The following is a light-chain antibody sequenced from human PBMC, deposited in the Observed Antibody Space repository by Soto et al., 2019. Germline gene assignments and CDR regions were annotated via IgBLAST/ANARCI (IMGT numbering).Light chain of an antibody. J-gene: IGKJ2*01. CDR3: QRYDISPFP. V-gene: IGKV3-20*01. CDR1: QSVSSTY. Sequence: EIVLTQSPGTLSLSPGERATLSCRASQSVSSTYLAWYQQKPGQAPRLLISGASSRDTGIPDRFSGSGSGTDFTLTISRLEPEDFAVYYCQRYDISPFPFGQGTKLEIK. CDR2: GAS.